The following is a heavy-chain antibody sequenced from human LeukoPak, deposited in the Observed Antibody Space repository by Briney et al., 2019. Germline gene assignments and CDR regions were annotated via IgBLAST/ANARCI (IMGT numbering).Heavy chain of an antibody. Sequence: GGSLRLSCAASGFTFSTYSMNWVRQAPGKGLEWVSCFSSSSSYIYYADSVKGRFTISRDNAKNSLYLQMNSLRAEDTAVYYCARVLRGYSGYDYPWYDYGMDVWGQGTTVTVSS. V-gene: IGHV3-21*01. D-gene: IGHD5-12*01. CDR1: GFTFSTYS. CDR3: ARVLRGYSGYDYPWYDYGMDV. J-gene: IGHJ6*02. CDR2: FSSSSSYI.